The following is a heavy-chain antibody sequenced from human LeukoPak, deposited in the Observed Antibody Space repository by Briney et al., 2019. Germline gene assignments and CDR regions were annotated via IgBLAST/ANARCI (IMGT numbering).Heavy chain of an antibody. CDR2: INHSGST. V-gene: IGHV4-34*01. CDR1: GGSFRGYY. J-gene: IGHJ6*02. CDR3: ARASIAAGTYYYGMDV. D-gene: IGHD6-13*01. Sequence: SETLSLTCAVYGGSFRGYYWSWIRQPPGKGLEWIGEINHSGSTNYNPSLKSRVTISVDTSKNQFSLKLSSVTAADTAVYYCARASIAAGTYYYGMDVWGQGTTVTVSS.